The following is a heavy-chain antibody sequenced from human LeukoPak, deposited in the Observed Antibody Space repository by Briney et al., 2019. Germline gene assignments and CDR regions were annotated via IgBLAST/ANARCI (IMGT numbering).Heavy chain of an antibody. CDR3: ARVPYYYDSSGFDY. CDR1: GGSFSGYY. D-gene: IGHD3-22*01. J-gene: IGHJ4*02. CDR2: INHSGST. Sequence: SETLSLTCAVYGGSFSGYYWSWIRQPPGKGLEWIGEINHSGSTNYNPSLKSRVTISVDTSKNQFSLKLSSVTAADTAVYYCARVPYYYDSSGFDYWGQGTLVTVSS. V-gene: IGHV4-34*01.